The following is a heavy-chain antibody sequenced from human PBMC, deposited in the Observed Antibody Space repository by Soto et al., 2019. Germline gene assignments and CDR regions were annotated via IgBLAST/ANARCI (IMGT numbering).Heavy chain of an antibody. CDR2: IIPIFGTA. J-gene: IGHJ4*02. CDR1: GGTFSSYA. D-gene: IGHD2-21*02. V-gene: IGHV1-69*13. Sequence: SVKVSCKASGGTFSSYAISWVRQAPGQGLEWMGGIIPIFGTANYAQKFQGRVTITADESTSTAYMELSSLRSEDTAVYYCARDRTYCGGDCYVEWGQGTLVTVSS. CDR3: ARDRTYCGGDCYVE.